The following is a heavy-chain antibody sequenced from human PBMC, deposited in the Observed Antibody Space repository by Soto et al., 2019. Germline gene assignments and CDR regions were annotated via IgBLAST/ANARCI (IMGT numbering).Heavy chain of an antibody. CDR3: ASLPATSDFDY. V-gene: IGHV4-61*05. Sequence: PSETLSLTCTVSGVSISSGFYYWSWLRQSPGKGLEWIGYIYFSGSTNYNPSLKSRVTISVDKSKNQFSLKLSSVTAADTAVYYCASLPATSDFDYWGQGTLVTVSS. D-gene: IGHD2-2*01. CDR1: GVSISSGFYY. J-gene: IGHJ4*02. CDR2: IYFSGST.